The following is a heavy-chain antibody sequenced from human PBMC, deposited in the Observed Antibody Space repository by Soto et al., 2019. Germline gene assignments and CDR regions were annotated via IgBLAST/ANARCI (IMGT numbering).Heavy chain of an antibody. Sequence: QLQLQESGPGLVKPSETLSLTCSVSGGSITSSSYYWGWIRQPPGKGLEWIGSLYYSGSNYYNPSLKSRVTISVDTSKNQFSLKLNSVTAADTAVYYCTRHAHYDFWSGSYPMGEYWFDPWGQGTLVTVSS. D-gene: IGHD3-3*01. V-gene: IGHV4-39*01. CDR1: GGSITSSSYY. J-gene: IGHJ5*02. CDR3: TRHAHYDFWSGSYPMGEYWFDP. CDR2: LYYSGSN.